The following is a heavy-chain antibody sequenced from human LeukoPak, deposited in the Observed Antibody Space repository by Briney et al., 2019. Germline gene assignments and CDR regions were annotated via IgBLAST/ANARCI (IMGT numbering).Heavy chain of an antibody. J-gene: IGHJ4*02. V-gene: IGHV3-23*01. CDR2: ISGSGGST. CDR3: ARILSSAWGELGY. Sequence: PGGTLRLSCAASGFTFSSYGMSWVRQAPGKGLEWVSAISGSGGSTYYADSVKGRFTISRGNSKNTLYLQMNSLRAEDTAVYFCARILSSAWGELGYWGQGTLVTVSS. CDR1: GFTFSSYG. D-gene: IGHD6-19*01.